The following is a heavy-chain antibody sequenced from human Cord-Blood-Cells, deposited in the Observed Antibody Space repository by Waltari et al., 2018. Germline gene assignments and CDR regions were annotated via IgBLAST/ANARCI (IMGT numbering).Heavy chain of an antibody. Sequence: QVQLVQSGAEVKKPGASVKVSCKASGYTFTSYAMHWVRQAPGQRLEWMGWINAGNGNTKYSQKFQGRVTITRETSAITAYMELSSLGSEDTAVYYCARAPLDLPDNWFDPWGQGTLVTVSS. J-gene: IGHJ5*02. CDR3: ARAPLDLPDNWFDP. V-gene: IGHV1-3*01. D-gene: IGHD3-9*01. CDR2: INAGNGNT. CDR1: GYTFTSYA.